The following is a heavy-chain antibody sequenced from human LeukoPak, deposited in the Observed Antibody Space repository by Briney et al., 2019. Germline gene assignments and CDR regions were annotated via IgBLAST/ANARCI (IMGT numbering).Heavy chain of an antibody. CDR2: MNHSGSA. V-gene: IGHV4-34*01. Sequence: SETLSLTCAVYGVAFSGDYCSWSRQPPGKGLEWMGEMNHSGSANYNPYLNSSVNTSVDTPKNKSSVTLRSVTAADTAVYSCASGRVRGYGSERLDAFDICDQGTMAPVSS. CDR1: GVAFSGDY. CDR3: ASGRVRGYGSERLDAFDI. D-gene: IGHD3-10*01. J-gene: IGHJ3*02.